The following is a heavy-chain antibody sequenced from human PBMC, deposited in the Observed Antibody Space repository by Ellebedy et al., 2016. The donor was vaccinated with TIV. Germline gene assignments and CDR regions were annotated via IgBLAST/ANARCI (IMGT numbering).Heavy chain of an antibody. J-gene: IGHJ3*02. CDR3: ARDMGWGNERINDALDI. Sequence: GGSLRLSCAASGFSFTTYSMNWVRQAPGKGLEWISYVSNSSITIEYADSVKGRFTVSRDNTKNSLYLQMNSLRVEDTALYYCARDMGWGNERINDALDIWGQGTTVTVSS. D-gene: IGHD7-27*01. V-gene: IGHV3-48*04. CDR1: GFSFTTYS. CDR2: VSNSSITI.